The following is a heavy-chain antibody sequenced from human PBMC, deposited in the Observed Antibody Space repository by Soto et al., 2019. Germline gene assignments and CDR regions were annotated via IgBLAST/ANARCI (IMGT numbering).Heavy chain of an antibody. J-gene: IGHJ6*02. CDR3: ARVRTNIAAPSYYYGLDA. V-gene: IGHV5-51*01. CDR2: IYPGDFDT. CDR1: GYSFTTYW. Sequence: GESLKISCKGSGYSFTTYWIAWVRQMPGRGLEWMGIIYPGDFDTRYSPSFQGQVTISVDKSISTAYLQWSSLKASDTAMYYCARVRTNIAAPSYYYGLDAWGQGTKVTVSS. D-gene: IGHD6-13*01.